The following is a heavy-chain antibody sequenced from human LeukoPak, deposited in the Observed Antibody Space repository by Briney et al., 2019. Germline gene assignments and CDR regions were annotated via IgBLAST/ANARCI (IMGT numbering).Heavy chain of an antibody. CDR2: INHSGST. Sequence: SETLSLTCAVYGGSFSGYYWSWIRQPPGKGLEWIGEINHSGSTNYNPSLKSRVTISVDTSKNQFSLKLSSVTAADTAVYYCARGRTYYYGSGNYYTDVWGKGTTVTVSS. CDR3: ARGRTYYYGSGNYYTDV. CDR1: GGSFSGYY. D-gene: IGHD3-10*01. V-gene: IGHV4-34*01. J-gene: IGHJ6*03.